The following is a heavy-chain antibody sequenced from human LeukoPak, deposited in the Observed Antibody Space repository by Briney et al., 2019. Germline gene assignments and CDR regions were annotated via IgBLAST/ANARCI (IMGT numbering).Heavy chain of an antibody. Sequence: PSETLSLTCAVYGGSFSGYYWSWIRQPPGKGLEWIGEINHSGSTNYNPSLKSRVTISVDTSKNQFSLKLSSVTAADTAVYYCARESYSGSYPRAFDIWGQGTMVTVSS. CDR1: GGSFSGYY. CDR3: ARESYSGSYPRAFDI. V-gene: IGHV4-34*01. J-gene: IGHJ3*02. D-gene: IGHD1-26*01. CDR2: INHSGST.